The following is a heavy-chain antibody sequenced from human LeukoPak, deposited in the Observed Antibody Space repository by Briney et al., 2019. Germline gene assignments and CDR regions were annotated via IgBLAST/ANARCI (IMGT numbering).Heavy chain of an antibody. CDR2: IIPIFGTA. Sequence: ASVKVSCKASGGTFSSYAISWVRQAPGQGLEWMGGIIPIFGTANYAQKFQGRVTITADESTSTAYMELGSLRSEDTAVYYCARDVRYYGSGRQGYFQHWGQGTLVTVSS. D-gene: IGHD3-10*01. CDR1: GGTFSSYA. V-gene: IGHV1-69*13. J-gene: IGHJ1*01. CDR3: ARDVRYYGSGRQGYFQH.